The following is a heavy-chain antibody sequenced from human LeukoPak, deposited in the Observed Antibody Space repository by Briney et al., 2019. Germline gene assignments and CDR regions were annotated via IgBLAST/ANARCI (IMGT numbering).Heavy chain of an antibody. CDR1: GITLSNAW. J-gene: IGHJ4*02. Sequence: GRSMRLSCPASGITLSNAWMTWVSQAPGKGREWDGRIYRGTNGETTDYGAPVKGRFTMSRDYSTNTLYLQMNSMKTEDTAVYYCTTYGSGSCPVWGQGTLVAVSS. CDR3: TTYGSGSCPV. D-gene: IGHD6-19*01. V-gene: IGHV3-15*01. CDR2: IYRGTNGETT.